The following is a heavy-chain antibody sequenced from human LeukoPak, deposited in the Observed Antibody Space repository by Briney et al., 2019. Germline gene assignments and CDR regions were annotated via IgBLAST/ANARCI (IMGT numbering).Heavy chain of an antibody. CDR3: ARSADGALDY. J-gene: IGHJ4*02. CDR2: TYYRSRWYN. CDR1: GDSVSSNSAA. D-gene: IGHD4/OR15-4a*01. Sequence: SQTLSLTCAISGDSVSSNSAALNWIRQSPSRGLEWLGRTYYRSRWYNDYAVSVKSRITVNPDTSKNQFSLHLNSVTPEDTAVYYCARSADGALDYWGQGTLVTVSS. V-gene: IGHV6-1*01.